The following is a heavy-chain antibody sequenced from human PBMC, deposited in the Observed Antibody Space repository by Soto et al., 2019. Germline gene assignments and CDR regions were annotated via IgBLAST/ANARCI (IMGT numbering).Heavy chain of an antibody. J-gene: IGHJ5*02. CDR3: VRDASSGYRGWWDP. CDR1: GGTFSSYA. D-gene: IGHD5-12*01. Sequence: ASVKVSCKASGGTFSSYAISWVRQAPGQGLEWMGGIIPIFGTANYAQKFQGRVTITADESTSTAYMELGSLRSDDTAVYYCVRDASSGYRGWWDPWGQGTLVTVSS. V-gene: IGHV1-69*13. CDR2: IIPIFGTA.